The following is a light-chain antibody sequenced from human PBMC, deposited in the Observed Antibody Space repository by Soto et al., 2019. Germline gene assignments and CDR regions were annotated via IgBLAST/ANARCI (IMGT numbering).Light chain of an antibody. CDR3: QSYDSSSRV. Sequence: NFMLTQPHSVSESPGKTVTISCTRSSGSIASNYVQWFRQRPGSAPTTVIYEDNQRPSGVPDRFSGSIDSSSNSASLTISGLKTEDEADYYCQSYDSSSRVFGGGTKLTVL. J-gene: IGLJ3*02. CDR2: EDN. V-gene: IGLV6-57*04. CDR1: SGSIASNY.